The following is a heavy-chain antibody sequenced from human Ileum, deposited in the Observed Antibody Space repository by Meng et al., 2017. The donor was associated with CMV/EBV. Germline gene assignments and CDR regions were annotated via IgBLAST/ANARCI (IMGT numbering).Heavy chain of an antibody. V-gene: IGHV4-39*07. CDR2: INHSGST. CDR1: GDSINNNNYY. D-gene: IGHD3-3*01. Sequence: SETLSLTCTVSGDSINNNNYYWSWIRQPPGKGLEWIGEINHSGSTNYNPSLKSRVTISVDTSKNQFSLKLSSVTAADTAAYYCARGRLVVRFLEWLSNYYYYGMDVWGQGTTVTVSS. CDR3: ARGRLVVRFLEWLSNYYYYGMDV. J-gene: IGHJ6*02.